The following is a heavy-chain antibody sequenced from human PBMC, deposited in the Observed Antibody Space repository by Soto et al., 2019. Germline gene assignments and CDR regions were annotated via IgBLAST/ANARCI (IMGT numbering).Heavy chain of an antibody. D-gene: IGHD2-8*01. CDR2: IFYSGHT. V-gene: IGHV4-39*01. Sequence: SETLSLTCTFSSGAIDSSIYYWASIRQPPGKGLEWIGSIFYSGHTYYNPSLKSRVTISVDTSTKQFSLQLRSVTAEDTAVYYCVSSNDTTYPYIYY. CDR1: SGAIDSSIYY. J-gene: IGHJ6*01. CDR3: VSSNDTTYPYIYY.